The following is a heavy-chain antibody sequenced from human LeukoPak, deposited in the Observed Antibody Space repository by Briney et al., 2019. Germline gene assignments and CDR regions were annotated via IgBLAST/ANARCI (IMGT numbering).Heavy chain of an antibody. V-gene: IGHV3-23*01. CDR3: AKVVAVAATRWFDP. CDR1: GFTFSSFA. Sequence: GGSLRLSCAASGFTFSSFAMSWVRQAPGKGLEWISTMSGSGGSTSYADSVKGRLTISRDNSKNTLYLQMNSLRAEDTAVYYCAKVVAVAATRWFDPWGQGTLVTVSS. CDR2: MSGSGGST. D-gene: IGHD6-19*01. J-gene: IGHJ5*02.